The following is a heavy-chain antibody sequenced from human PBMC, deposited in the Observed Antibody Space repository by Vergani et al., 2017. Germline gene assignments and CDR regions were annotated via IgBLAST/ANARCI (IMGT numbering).Heavy chain of an antibody. CDR1: GGSISSYY. V-gene: IGHV3-23*01. Sequence: VQLQESGPGLVKPSETLSLTCTVSGGSISSYYWSWIRQPPGKGLEWVSAISGSGGSTYYADSVKGRFTISRDNSKNTLYLQMNSLRAEDTAVYYCAKSTENNYYDTPLDYWGQGTLVTVSS. CDR2: ISGSGGST. D-gene: IGHD3-22*01. CDR3: AKSTENNYYDTPLDY. J-gene: IGHJ4*02.